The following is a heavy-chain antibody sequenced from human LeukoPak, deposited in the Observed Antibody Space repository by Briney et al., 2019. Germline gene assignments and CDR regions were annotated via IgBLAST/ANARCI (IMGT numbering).Heavy chain of an antibody. D-gene: IGHD7-27*01. J-gene: IGHJ4*02. CDR1: GGSISSYN. CDR3: ARGWGYFDY. Sequence: SETLSLTCTVSGGSISSYNCSWIRQPPGKGLEWIGYIYYSGSTNYNPSLKSRVTISVDTSKNQFSLKLSSVTAADTAVYYCARGWGYFDYWGQGTLVTVSS. CDR2: IYYSGST. V-gene: IGHV4-59*01.